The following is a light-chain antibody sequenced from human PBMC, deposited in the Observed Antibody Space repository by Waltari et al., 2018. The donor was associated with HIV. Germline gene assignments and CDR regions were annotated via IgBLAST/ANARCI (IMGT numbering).Light chain of an antibody. V-gene: IGLV3-21*02. CDR1: SAGRKS. Sequence: SYVLTQPPSVSVAPGQTARITCGGNSAGRKSVHWYQQKSGQAPVLVVYDDSDRPSGIPERFSGSNSGNTATLTISRVEDGDEADYYCQVCVDNSVIFAGGTRLTVL. CDR3: QVCVDNSVI. CDR2: DDS. J-gene: IGLJ2*01.